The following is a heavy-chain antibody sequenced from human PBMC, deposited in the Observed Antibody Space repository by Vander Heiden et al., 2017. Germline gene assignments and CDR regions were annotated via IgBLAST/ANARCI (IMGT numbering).Heavy chain of an antibody. CDR2: ISWNSGSI. D-gene: IGHD3-16*01. Sequence: EVQLVESGGGLVQPGRSLRLSCAADGFTFDDYAMHWVRQAPGKGLEWVSGISWNSGSIGYADSVKGRFTIPRDNAKNSLYLQMNSLRAEDTALYYCAKDMGARISPVLGMDVWGQGTTVTVSS. CDR1: GFTFDDYA. V-gene: IGHV3-9*01. CDR3: AKDMGARISPVLGMDV. J-gene: IGHJ6*02.